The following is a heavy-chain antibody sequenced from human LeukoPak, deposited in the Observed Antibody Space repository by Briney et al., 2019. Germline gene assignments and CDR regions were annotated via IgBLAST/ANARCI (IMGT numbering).Heavy chain of an antibody. CDR2: ISWNSGSI. CDR1: GFTFDDYA. Sequence: GGSLRLSCAASGFTFDDYAMPWVRQAPGKGLEWVSGISWNSGSIGYADSVKGRFTISRDNAKNSLYLQMNSLRAEDTALYYCAKAGPLFQWLVTWFDPWGQGTLVTVSS. J-gene: IGHJ5*02. V-gene: IGHV3-9*01. D-gene: IGHD6-19*01. CDR3: AKAGPLFQWLVTWFDP.